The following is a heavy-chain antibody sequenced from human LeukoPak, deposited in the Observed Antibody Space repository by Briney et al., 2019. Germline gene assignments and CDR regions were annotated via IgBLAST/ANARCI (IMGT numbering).Heavy chain of an antibody. D-gene: IGHD3-10*01. CDR3: AKDRFNYYGSGSYYSP. CDR1: GFTFSSYA. V-gene: IGHV3-43*02. J-gene: IGHJ5*02. Sequence: GGSLRLSCAASGFTFSSYAMSWVRQAPGKGLEWVSAISGDGGSTYYADSVKGRFTISRDNSKNSLYLQMNSLRTEDTALYYCAKDRFNYYGSGSYYSPWGQGTLVTVSS. CDR2: ISGDGGST.